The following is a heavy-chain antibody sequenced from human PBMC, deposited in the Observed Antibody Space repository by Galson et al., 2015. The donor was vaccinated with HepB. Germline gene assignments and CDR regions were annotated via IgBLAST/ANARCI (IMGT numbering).Heavy chain of an antibody. CDR1: GFTFSYSA. CDR3: AKDSVGGISDGGSCALFDS. V-gene: IGHV3-30-3*01. J-gene: IGHJ4*02. D-gene: IGHD2-15*01. Sequence: SLRLSCAASGFTFSYSAMHWVRQPPGKGLEWVAIVFHDGNTKHYADSVKGRFTISRDNSKNTLYLQMNSLRLEDTAVYYCAKDSVGGISDGGSCALFDSWGQGTLVTVSS. CDR2: VFHDGNTK.